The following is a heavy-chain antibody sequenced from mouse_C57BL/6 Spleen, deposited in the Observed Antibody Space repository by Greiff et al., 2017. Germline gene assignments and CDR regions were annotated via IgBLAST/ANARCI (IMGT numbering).Heavy chain of an antibody. J-gene: IGHJ4*01. D-gene: IGHD1-1*01. V-gene: IGHV14-1*01. CDR1: GFNIKDYY. CDR3: TGYYGGCYALDY. CDR2: IDPEDGDT. Sequence: VQLQQSGAELVRPGASVKLSCTASGFNIKDYYMHWVKQRPEQGLEWIGRIDPEDGDTEYAPKFQGKATMTADTSSNTAYLQLSSLTSEDAAVYYCTGYYGGCYALDYWGQGTSVTVSS.